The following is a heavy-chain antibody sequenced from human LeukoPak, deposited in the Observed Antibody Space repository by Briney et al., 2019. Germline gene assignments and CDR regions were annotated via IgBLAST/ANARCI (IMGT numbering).Heavy chain of an antibody. V-gene: IGHV3-30*02. Sequence: PGGSLRLSCAASGFTFSSYGMHWVCQAPGKGLEWVAVIWYDGSNKYYADSVKGRFTISRDNSKNTLYLQMNSLRAEDTAVYYCAGDYVSHYYYGMDVWGQGTTVTVSS. CDR1: GFTFSSYG. J-gene: IGHJ6*02. D-gene: IGHD4-17*01. CDR2: IWYDGSNK. CDR3: AGDYVSHYYYGMDV.